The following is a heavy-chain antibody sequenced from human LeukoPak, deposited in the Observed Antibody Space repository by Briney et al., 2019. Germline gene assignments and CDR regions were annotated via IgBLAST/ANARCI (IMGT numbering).Heavy chain of an antibody. D-gene: IGHD2-15*01. CDR1: GFTFGDYA. CDR3: TRDGPPAGYCSGGSCYDDY. V-gene: IGHV3-49*04. Sequence: PGRSLRLSCTASGFTFGDYAMSWVRQAPGKGLEWVGFIRSKAYGGTTEYAASVKGRFTIPRDDSKSIAYLQMNSLKTEDTAVYYCTRDGPPAGYCSGGSCYDDYWGQGTLVTVSS. CDR2: IRSKAYGGTT. J-gene: IGHJ4*02.